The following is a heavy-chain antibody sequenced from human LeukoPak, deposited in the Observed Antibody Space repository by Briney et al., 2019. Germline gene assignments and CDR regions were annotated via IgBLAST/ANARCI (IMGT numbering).Heavy chain of an antibody. V-gene: IGHV3-23*01. CDR3: AKRRGLELLYYYYMDV. J-gene: IGHJ6*03. D-gene: IGHD1-7*01. Sequence: GGSLRLSCAASGFTFSSYGMSWVRQAPGKGLEWVSSIDASGGTTHYADSVKGRFTTSRNNSKNTLYLQMNSLRAEDTAVYYCAKRRGLELLYYYYMDVWGKGTTVTVSS. CDR2: IDASGGTT. CDR1: GFTFSSYG.